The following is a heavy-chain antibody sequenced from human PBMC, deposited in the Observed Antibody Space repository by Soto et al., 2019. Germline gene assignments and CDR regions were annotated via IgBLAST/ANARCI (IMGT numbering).Heavy chain of an antibody. J-gene: IGHJ4*02. CDR2: TYYRSKWYN. V-gene: IGHV6-1*01. CDR1: GESVSSNSAA. Sequence: SGTLSLTLAISGESVSSNSAASGWIRQSPSRGLEWLGMTYYRSKWYNDYAVCVPSRITLNPETSKNPFSLQLNSVTPEATAVYYCAREVGMIVVVPAAIPGSIDYWGQGTLVTVSS. CDR3: AREVGMIVVVPAAIPGSIDY. D-gene: IGHD2-2*02.